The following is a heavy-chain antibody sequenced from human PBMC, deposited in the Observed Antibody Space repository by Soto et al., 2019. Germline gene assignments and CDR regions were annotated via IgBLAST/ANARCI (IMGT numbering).Heavy chain of an antibody. CDR1: GYTFTSYY. J-gene: IGHJ4*02. CDR3: ATEGYSYGHYFDY. D-gene: IGHD5-18*01. Sequence: GASVKVSCKASGYTFTSYYMHWARQAPGQGLEWMGIINPSGGSTSYAQKFQGRVTMTRDTSTSTVYMELSSLRSEDTAVYYCATEGYSYGHYFDYWGQGTLVTVS. CDR2: INPSGGST. V-gene: IGHV1-46*01.